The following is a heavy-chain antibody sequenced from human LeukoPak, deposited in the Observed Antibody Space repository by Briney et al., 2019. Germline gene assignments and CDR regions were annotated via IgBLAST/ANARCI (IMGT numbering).Heavy chain of an antibody. CDR1: GFTFSSYA. Sequence: GGSLRLPCAASGFTFSSYAMSWVRQAPGKGLEWVSAISGSGGSTYYADSVKGRFTISRDNSKNTLYLQMNSLRAEDTAVYYCATEKRDSGYPYDAFDIWGQGTMVTVSS. CDR3: ATEKRDSGYPYDAFDI. J-gene: IGHJ3*02. D-gene: IGHD5-12*01. V-gene: IGHV3-23*01. CDR2: ISGSGGST.